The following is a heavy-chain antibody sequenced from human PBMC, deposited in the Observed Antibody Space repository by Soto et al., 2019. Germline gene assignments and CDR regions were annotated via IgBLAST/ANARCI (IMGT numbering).Heavy chain of an antibody. Sequence: PGESLKSSGSGSGYSFTSYWISVVRQMPWKGLEWMGRIDPSDSNTNYSPSFQGHVTISADKSISTAYLQWSSLKASDTAMYYCARLPEQLIAARLLDNYGMDVWGQGTTVTVSS. CDR1: GYSFTSYW. D-gene: IGHD6-6*01. CDR3: ARLPEQLIAARLLDNYGMDV. J-gene: IGHJ6*02. CDR2: IDPSDSNT. V-gene: IGHV5-10-1*01.